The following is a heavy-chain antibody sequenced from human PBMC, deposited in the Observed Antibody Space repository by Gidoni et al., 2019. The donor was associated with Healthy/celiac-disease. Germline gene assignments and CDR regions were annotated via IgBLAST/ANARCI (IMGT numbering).Heavy chain of an antibody. V-gene: IGHV4-39*07. J-gene: IGHJ3*02. D-gene: IGHD3-10*01. CDR3: ARDMTAGTPHAFDI. Sequence: QLQLQESGPGLVKPSETLSLTCPVSGGSISSSSYYWGWIRQPPGKGLEWIGSIYYSGSTYYNPSLKSRVTISVDTSKNQFSLKLSSVTAADTAVYYCARDMTAGTPHAFDIWGQGTMVTVSS. CDR2: IYYSGST. CDR1: GGSISSSSYY.